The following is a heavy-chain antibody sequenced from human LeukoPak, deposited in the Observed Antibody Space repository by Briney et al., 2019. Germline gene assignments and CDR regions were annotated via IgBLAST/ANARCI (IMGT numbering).Heavy chain of an antibody. V-gene: IGHV4-30-2*01. CDR1: GGSISSGGYS. CDR3: ARSSETYYYDRSGPYFDY. CDR2: IYHSGST. J-gene: IGHJ4*02. D-gene: IGHD3-22*01. Sequence: SQTLSLTCAVSGGSISSGGYSWSWIRQPPGKGLEWIGHIYHSGSTYYNPSLKSRVTISVDRSKNQFSLKLSSVTAADTAVYYCARSSETYYYDRSGPYFDYWGQGTLVTVSS.